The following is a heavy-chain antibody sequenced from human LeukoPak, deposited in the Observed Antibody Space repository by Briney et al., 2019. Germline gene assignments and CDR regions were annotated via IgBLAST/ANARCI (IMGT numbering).Heavy chain of an antibody. J-gene: IGHJ4*02. CDR1: GYSISSGYY. Sequence: SETLSLTCTVSGYSISSGYYWGWIRQPPGKGLEWIGSIYHSGSTYYNPSLKSRVTISVDTSKNQFSLKLSSVTAADTAVYYCARSYSGYDQQVGFDYWGQGTLVTVSS. CDR2: IYHSGST. CDR3: ARSYSGYDQQVGFDY. D-gene: IGHD5-12*01. V-gene: IGHV4-38-2*02.